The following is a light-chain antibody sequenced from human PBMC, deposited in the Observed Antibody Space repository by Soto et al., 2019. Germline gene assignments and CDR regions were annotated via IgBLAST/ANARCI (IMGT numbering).Light chain of an antibody. CDR2: ASS. CDR1: QSISSY. V-gene: IGKV1-39*01. CDR3: QQSYSTPFT. J-gene: IGKJ3*01. Sequence: DIQMTQSPSSLSASVGDRVTITCRASQSISSYLNWYQQKPGKAPKFLIYASSRLQKGVPSRFSGSGSGTDFTLTISSLQPEDFATYYCQQSYSTPFTFGPGTKVDIK.